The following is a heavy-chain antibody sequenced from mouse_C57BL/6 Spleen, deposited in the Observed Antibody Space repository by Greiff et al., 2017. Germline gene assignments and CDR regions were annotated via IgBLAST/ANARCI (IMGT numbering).Heavy chain of an antibody. D-gene: IGHD2-4*01. Sequence: EVQLQQSGPGLVKPSQSLSLTCSVTGYSITSGYYWNWIRQFPGNKLEWMGYISYDGSNNYNPSLKNRISITRDTSKNQFFLKLNSVTTEDTATYYCARGIYYDYDAGFAYWGQGTLVTVSA. CDR1: GYSITSGYY. CDR2: ISYDGSN. J-gene: IGHJ3*01. CDR3: ARGIYYDYDAGFAY. V-gene: IGHV3-6*01.